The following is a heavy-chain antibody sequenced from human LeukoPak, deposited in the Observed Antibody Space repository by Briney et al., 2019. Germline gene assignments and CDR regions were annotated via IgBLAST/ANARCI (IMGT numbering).Heavy chain of an antibody. CDR1: GFTFGKYW. CDR3: AGGTGFIIKD. V-gene: IGHV3-7*03. CDR2: IKLDGSEK. D-gene: IGHD3-9*01. J-gene: IGHJ4*02. Sequence: PGGSLRLSCVASGFTFGKYWMSWVRQAPGKGLEWVANIKLDGSEKNYVDSVKGRFTISRDNAKNSLYLQMNNLRVEDTAMYYCAGGTGFIIKDWGQGTLVTVSS.